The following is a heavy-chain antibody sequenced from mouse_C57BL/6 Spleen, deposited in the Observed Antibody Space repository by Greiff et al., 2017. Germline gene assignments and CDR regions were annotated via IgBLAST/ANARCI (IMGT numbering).Heavy chain of an antibody. Sequence: QVQLQQPGAELVKPGASVKMSCKASGYTFNSYWITWVKQRPGQGLEWIGDLYPGSGSTNYTEKFKSKATLTVDTSSSTAYMQLSSLTSEDSAVYYCARRRERRRYAMDDWGQGTSVTVSS. CDR2: LYPGSGST. D-gene: IGHD1-2*01. V-gene: IGHV1-55*01. J-gene: IGHJ4*01. CDR1: GYTFNSYW. CDR3: ARRRERRRYAMDD.